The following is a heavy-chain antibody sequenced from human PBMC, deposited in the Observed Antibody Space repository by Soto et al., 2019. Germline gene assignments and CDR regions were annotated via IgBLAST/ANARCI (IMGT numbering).Heavy chain of an antibody. CDR1: GYTFTGYY. D-gene: IGHD3-10*01. V-gene: IGHV1-2*02. CDR3: ARDLGPYLGHDY. Sequence: ASVKVSCKASGYTFTGYYMHWVRQAPGQGLEWMGWINPNSGGTNYAQKFQGRFTMTRDTSISTAYMELSRLRSDDTAVYYCARDLGPYLGHDYWGQGTLVTVSS. J-gene: IGHJ4*02. CDR2: INPNSGGT.